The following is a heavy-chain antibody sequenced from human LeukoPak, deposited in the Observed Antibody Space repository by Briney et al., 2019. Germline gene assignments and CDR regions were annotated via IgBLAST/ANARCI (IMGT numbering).Heavy chain of an antibody. D-gene: IGHD1-26*01. J-gene: IGHJ4*02. CDR2: ISSNSSTI. Sequence: GGSLRLSCAASGFTFNSYSMNWVRQAPGKGLEWVSYISSNSSTIYYADSVKGRFTISRDNSKNTLYLQMNSLRAEDTAVYYCAKAPGPYSGSYWGYFDYWGQGTLVTVSS. CDR3: AKAPGPYSGSYWGYFDY. V-gene: IGHV3-48*01. CDR1: GFTFNSYS.